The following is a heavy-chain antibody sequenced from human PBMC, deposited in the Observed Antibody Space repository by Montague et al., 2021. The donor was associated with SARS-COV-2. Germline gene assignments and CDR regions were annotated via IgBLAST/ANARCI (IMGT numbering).Heavy chain of an antibody. V-gene: IGHV4-34*01. D-gene: IGHD3-22*01. CDR3: ARGRQHFNMIVVVMTGGEYYFDY. Sequence: SETLSLTCAVYGGSFSDYFWTWIRQPPGKGLEWIGEISHRGTSNYNPSLKSQVSISVDTSKNQFSLYLGSVTAADTAVYYCARGRQHFNMIVVVMTGGEYYFDYWGQGTLVTVSS. CDR2: ISHRGTS. CDR1: GGSFSDYF. J-gene: IGHJ4*02.